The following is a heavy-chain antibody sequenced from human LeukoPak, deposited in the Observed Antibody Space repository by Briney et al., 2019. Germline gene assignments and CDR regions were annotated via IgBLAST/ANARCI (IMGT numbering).Heavy chain of an antibody. D-gene: IGHD2-21*01. CDR3: ARRRGRFLTHCGTECYSGYDY. J-gene: IGHJ4*02. Sequence: PSETLSLTCTVSGGSISSSSYYWGWIRQPPGKGLEWIGSIYYSGSTYYNLSLKSRVTISVDTSKNQFSPKLSSVTAADTAVYYCARRRGRFLTHCGTECYSGYDYWAREPWSPSPQ. V-gene: IGHV4-39*07. CDR1: GGSISSSSYY. CDR2: IYYSGST.